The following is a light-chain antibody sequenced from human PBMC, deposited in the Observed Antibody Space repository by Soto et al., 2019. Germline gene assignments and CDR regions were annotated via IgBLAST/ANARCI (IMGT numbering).Light chain of an antibody. J-gene: IGKJ5*01. Sequence: VLTQSPGTLSLSPWERATLSCRASQSVSSSYFAWYQQKPGQAPRLLIYGASSRATGIPDRFSGSGSGTDFTLTISRLEPEDFAVYYCQQYGSSPLTFGQGTRLEIK. CDR3: QQYGSSPLT. CDR2: GAS. CDR1: QSVSSSY. V-gene: IGKV3-20*01.